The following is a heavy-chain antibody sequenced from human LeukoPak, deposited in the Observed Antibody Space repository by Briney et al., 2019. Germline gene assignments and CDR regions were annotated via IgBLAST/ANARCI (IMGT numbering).Heavy chain of an antibody. CDR1: GFTFSNYA. J-gene: IGHJ6*03. CDR3: ARIDGPTVFTYYMDL. V-gene: IGHV3-48*04. Sequence: GGSLRLSCAASGFTFSNYAMNWVRQPPGKGLEWVSYISPRSETIFYAESVQGRFAVSRDDAKGSLYLQMHTLRVEDTAVYYCARIDGPTVFTYYMDLWGKGTTVTVAS. D-gene: IGHD3-16*01. CDR2: ISPRSETI.